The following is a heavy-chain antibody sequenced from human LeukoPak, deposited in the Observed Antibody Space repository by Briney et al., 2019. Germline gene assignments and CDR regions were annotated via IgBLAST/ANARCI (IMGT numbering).Heavy chain of an antibody. CDR3: ARDPTEDFWSGFYSYFDF. J-gene: IGHJ4*02. D-gene: IGHD3-3*01. CDR2: ISTYNGNT. CDR1: GYTFTTYV. Sequence: ASVKVSCKASGYTFTTYVLSWVRQAPGQGLEWMGWISTYNGNTNYAQKFQGRVTMTTDTSTSTAYMELRSLRSDDTAVYYCARDPTEDFWSGFYSYFDFWGQGTLVTVSS. V-gene: IGHV1-18*01.